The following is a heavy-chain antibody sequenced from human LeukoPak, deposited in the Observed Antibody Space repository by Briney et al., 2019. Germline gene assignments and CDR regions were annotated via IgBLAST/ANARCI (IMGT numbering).Heavy chain of an antibody. J-gene: IGHJ4*02. CDR1: GFTFSCYG. CDR2: IRYDGSNK. D-gene: IGHD5-12*01. CDR3: AKVIVATGGTFDY. Sequence: GGSLRLSCAASGFTFSCYGMHWVRQAPGKGLEWVAFIRYDGSNKYYADSMKGRFTIPRDNSKNTLYLQMNSLRAEDTAVYYCAKVIVATGGTFDYWGQGTLVTVSS. V-gene: IGHV3-30*02.